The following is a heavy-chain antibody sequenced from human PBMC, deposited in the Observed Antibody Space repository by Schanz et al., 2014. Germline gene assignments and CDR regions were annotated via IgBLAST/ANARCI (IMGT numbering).Heavy chain of an antibody. V-gene: IGHV4-59*12. J-gene: IGHJ3*02. CDR1: GDSISSSY. D-gene: IGHD3-10*01. CDR2: IYYSGST. Sequence: QVQLQESGPGLVKPSETLSLTCTVSGDSISSSYWSWIRQPPGKGLEWIGHIYYSGSTNYNPSLTDPATMSGATARKRFPVIRASVTAADTAVYYCARAESYYGSGSYFQRRAQAFDIWGRGTMVTVSS. CDR3: ARAESYYGSGSYFQRRAQAFDI.